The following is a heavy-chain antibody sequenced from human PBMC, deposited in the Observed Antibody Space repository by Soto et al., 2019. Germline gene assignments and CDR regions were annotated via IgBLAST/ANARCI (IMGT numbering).Heavy chain of an antibody. CDR1: GFTVSSNY. V-gene: IGHV3-53*01. J-gene: IGHJ4*02. D-gene: IGHD1-26*01. CDR2: IYSNGNT. CDR3: ARDFPLGEYRFSGSYYYNY. Sequence: GGSLRLSCAASGFTVSSNYMSWVRQAPGKGLEWVSTIYSNGNTYYADSVKGRFTISRDKSKNTLYPQMNSLRAEDTAVYYCARDFPLGEYRFSGSYYYNYWGQGTLVTVSS.